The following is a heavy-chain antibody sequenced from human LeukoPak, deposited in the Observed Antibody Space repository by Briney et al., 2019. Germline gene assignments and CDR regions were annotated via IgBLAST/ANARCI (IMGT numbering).Heavy chain of an antibody. D-gene: IGHD6-13*01. CDR3: AREVHYGSSWYFDS. CDR1: GGSISNHF. CDR2: IYYSGST. J-gene: IGHJ4*02. V-gene: IGHV4-59*11. Sequence: SETLALTCTVSGGSISNHFWSWIRQLPGKGLEWIGYIYYSGSTNYNPSLKSRVTISVDTSKNQFSLRLSSVTAADTAVYYCAREVHYGSSWYFDSWGQGTLVTASS.